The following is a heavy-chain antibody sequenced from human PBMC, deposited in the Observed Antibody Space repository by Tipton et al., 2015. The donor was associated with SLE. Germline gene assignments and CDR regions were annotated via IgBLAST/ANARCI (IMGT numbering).Heavy chain of an antibody. Sequence: TLSLTCTVSGGSVSSNNYYWGWIRQPPGKGLEWIGDVYYSGSSFYNPSLKSRVTISVDTSKNQLSLKLNPVTAADTAVYYCARDVEDLRSSPPAHGFDIWGQGTMVTVSS. D-gene: IGHD4-17*01. CDR1: GGSVSSNNYY. CDR2: VYYSGSS. J-gene: IGHJ3*02. CDR3: ARDVEDLRSSPPAHGFDI. V-gene: IGHV4-39*07.